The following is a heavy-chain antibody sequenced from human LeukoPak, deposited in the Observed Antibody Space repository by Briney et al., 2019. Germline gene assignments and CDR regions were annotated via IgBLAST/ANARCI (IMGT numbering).Heavy chain of an antibody. Sequence: PWGSLRLSCAASGFTFSSYNMNWIRQAPGKGLEWVSYISSSSSTIYYADSVKGRFTISRDNAKNSLYLQMNSLRADDTAVYYCARVYCSGGNCSPVDYFDYWGQGTLVTVSS. CDR1: GFTFSSYN. CDR3: ARVYCSGGNCSPVDYFDY. D-gene: IGHD2-15*01. CDR2: ISSSSSTI. V-gene: IGHV3-48*01. J-gene: IGHJ4*02.